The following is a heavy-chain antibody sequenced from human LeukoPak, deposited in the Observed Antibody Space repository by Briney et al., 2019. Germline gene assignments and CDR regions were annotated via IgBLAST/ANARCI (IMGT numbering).Heavy chain of an antibody. Sequence: SETLSLTCTVSGGSVSSDYWSWIRQPPGKGLEWIGHVYYTGSTSYNPSLKSRVTISIDTSKNQFSLKLSSVTAADTAVYYCARDKRVVAGENYFGYWGQGTLVTVSS. CDR1: GGSVSSDY. D-gene: IGHD7-27*01. CDR3: ARDKRVVAGENYFGY. V-gene: IGHV4-59*02. J-gene: IGHJ4*02. CDR2: VYYTGST.